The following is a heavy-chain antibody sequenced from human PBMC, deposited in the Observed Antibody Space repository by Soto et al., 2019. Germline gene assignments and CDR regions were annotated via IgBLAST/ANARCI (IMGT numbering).Heavy chain of an antibody. V-gene: IGHV3-21*01. CDR2: ISSNSAYI. D-gene: IGHD6-13*01. CDR1: GFTFRSFT. CDR3: TRDASRDSSARGWFDP. Sequence: LRLSCAASGFTFRSFTMNWVRQAPGKGLEWFSTISSNSAYIYYTDALRGRFTISRDNAKNSLHLQMNSLRAEDTAVYYCTRDASRDSSARGWFDPWGPGTLVTVSS. J-gene: IGHJ5*02.